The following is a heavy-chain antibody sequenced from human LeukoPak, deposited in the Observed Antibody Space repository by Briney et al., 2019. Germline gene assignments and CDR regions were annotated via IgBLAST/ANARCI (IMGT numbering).Heavy chain of an antibody. Sequence: ASVKVSCKASGYTFTSYYMHWVRQAPGLGLEWMGIINPSGGSTSYAQKFQGRVTMTRDTSTSTVYMELSSLRSEDTAVYYCARAQAKYDAFDIWGQGTMVTVSS. CDR3: ARAQAKYDAFDI. J-gene: IGHJ3*02. CDR1: GYTFTSYY. V-gene: IGHV1-46*01. CDR2: INPSGGST.